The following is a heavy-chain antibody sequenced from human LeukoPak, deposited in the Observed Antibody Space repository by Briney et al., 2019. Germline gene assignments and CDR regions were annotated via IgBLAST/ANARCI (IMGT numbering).Heavy chain of an antibody. D-gene: IGHD3-22*01. CDR1: GGTFSSYA. V-gene: IGHV1-69*01. CDR2: IIPIFGTA. Sequence: SVKVSCKASGGTFSSYAISWVRQAPGQGLEWMGGIIPIFGTANYAQKFQGRVTITADESTSTAYMELSSLRSEDTAVYYCARPAPKGSGFLGNYWYFDLWGRGTLVTVSS. CDR3: ARPAPKGSGFLGNYWYFDL. J-gene: IGHJ2*01.